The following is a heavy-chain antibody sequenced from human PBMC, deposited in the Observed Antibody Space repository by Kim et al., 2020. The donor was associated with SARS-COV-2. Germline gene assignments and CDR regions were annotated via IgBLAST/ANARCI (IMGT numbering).Heavy chain of an antibody. D-gene: IGHD3-16*02. J-gene: IGHJ4*02. Sequence: YTSGHTIYDPSLQSRVTMSVDMSKNQFSLKLSSVTAADTAVYYCASALGHWGQGTLVTVSS. CDR2: YTSGHT. CDR3: ASALGH. V-gene: IGHV4-4*07.